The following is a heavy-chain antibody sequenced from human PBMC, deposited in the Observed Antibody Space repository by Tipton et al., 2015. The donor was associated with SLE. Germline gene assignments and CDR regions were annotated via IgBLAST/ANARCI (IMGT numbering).Heavy chain of an antibody. CDR3: ARDSLSGDNWFDP. D-gene: IGHD1-1*01. Sequence: TLSLTCTVSGASIRSYYWSWIRQPPGKGLEWIGNIYNSGSTNYNPSLKSRVTMSLDTSKSQFSLKLSSVTAADTAVYYCARDSLSGDNWFDPWGQGTLVTVSS. J-gene: IGHJ5*02. V-gene: IGHV4-59*01. CDR1: GASIRSYY. CDR2: IYNSGST.